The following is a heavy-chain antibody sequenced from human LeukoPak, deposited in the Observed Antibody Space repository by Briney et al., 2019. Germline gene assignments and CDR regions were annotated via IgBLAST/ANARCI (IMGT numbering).Heavy chain of an antibody. CDR3: ASSIAAAGTHHYFDY. J-gene: IGHJ4*02. D-gene: IGHD6-13*01. Sequence: SETLSLTCTVSGGSISSYYWSWIRQTPGKGLEWIGYIYYSGSTNYNPSLKSRVTISVDTSKNQFSLKLSSVTAADTAVYYCASSIAAAGTHHYFDYWGQGTLVTVSS. V-gene: IGHV4-59*01. CDR1: GGSISSYY. CDR2: IYYSGST.